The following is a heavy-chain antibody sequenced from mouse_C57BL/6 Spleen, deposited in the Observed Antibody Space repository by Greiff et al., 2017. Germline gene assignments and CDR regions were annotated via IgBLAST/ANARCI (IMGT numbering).Heavy chain of an antibody. CDR1: GFTFSDYG. J-gene: IGHJ4*01. Sequence: EVQGVESGGGLVQPGGSLKLSCAASGFTFSDYGMAWVRQAPRKGPEWVAFISNLAYSIYYADTVTGRFTISRENAKNTLYLEMSSLRSEDTAMYYCASLLTPGAMDYWGQGTSVTVSS. V-gene: IGHV5-15*01. CDR3: ASLLTPGAMDY. CDR2: ISNLAYSI. D-gene: IGHD1-1*01.